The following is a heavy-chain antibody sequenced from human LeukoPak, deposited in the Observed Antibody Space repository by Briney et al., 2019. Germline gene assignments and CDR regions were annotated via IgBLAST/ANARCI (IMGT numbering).Heavy chain of an antibody. Sequence: SVKVSCKASGGTFSSYAISWVRQAPGQGLEWMGGIIPIFGTANYAQKFQGRVTITTDESTSTAYMELSSLRAEDTAVYYCARSSNGWYGTVDYWGQGTLVTVSS. CDR1: GGTFSSYA. D-gene: IGHD6-19*01. J-gene: IGHJ4*02. CDR3: ARSSNGWYGTVDY. V-gene: IGHV1-69*05. CDR2: IIPIFGTA.